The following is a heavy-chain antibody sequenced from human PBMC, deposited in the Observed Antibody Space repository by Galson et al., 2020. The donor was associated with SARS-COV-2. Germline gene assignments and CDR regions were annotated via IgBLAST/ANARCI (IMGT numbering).Heavy chain of an antibody. Sequence: ASVKVSCKASGGTINSYALTWVRQAPGQGLEWMGGIIPVAGTADHAQKFQGRVTITTDESTSTDYMELSSLRFEDTAVYYCARHTYFYDSSGFYIDYWGQGTLVTVSS. CDR1: GGTINSYA. D-gene: IGHD3-22*01. CDR3: ARHTYFYDSSGFYIDY. J-gene: IGHJ4*02. CDR2: IIPVAGTA. V-gene: IGHV1-69*05.